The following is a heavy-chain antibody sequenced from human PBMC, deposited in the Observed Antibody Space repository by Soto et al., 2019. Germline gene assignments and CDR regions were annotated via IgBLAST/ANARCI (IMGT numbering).Heavy chain of an antibody. V-gene: IGHV4-31*03. CDR2: IYYSGST. J-gene: IGHJ4*02. D-gene: IGHD4-17*01. Sequence: SETLSLTCTVSGGSISSGGYYWSWIRQQPGKGLEWIGYIYYSGSTYYNPSLKSRVTISVDTSKNQFSLKLSSVTAADTAVYYCARGEAFYGPFDYWGQGTLVTVSS. CDR1: GGSISSGGYY. CDR3: ARGEAFYGPFDY.